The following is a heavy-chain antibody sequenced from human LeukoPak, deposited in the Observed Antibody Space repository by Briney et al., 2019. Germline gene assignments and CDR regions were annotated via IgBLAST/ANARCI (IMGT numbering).Heavy chain of an antibody. CDR2: FDPEDGET. D-gene: IGHD5-24*01. CDR1: GYTLTDLS. J-gene: IGHJ4*02. Sequence: ASVKVSCKVSGYTLTDLSMHWVRQAPGKGLEWMGGFDPEDGETIYAQKFQGRVTMTEDTSTDTAYMELSSLRSEDTAVYYCAREGGDGYNIDYWGQGTLVTVSS. CDR3: AREGGDGYNIDY. V-gene: IGHV1-24*01.